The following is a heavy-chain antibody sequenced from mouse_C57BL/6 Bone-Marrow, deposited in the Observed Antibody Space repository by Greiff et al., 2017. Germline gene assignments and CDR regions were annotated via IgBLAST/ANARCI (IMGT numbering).Heavy chain of an antibody. V-gene: IGHV5-9*01. CDR2: ISGGGGNP. CDR1: GFTFSSYT. Sequence: EVKVEESGGGLVKPGGSLKLSCAASGFTFSSYTMSWVRQTPEKRLQWVAAISGGGGNPYYPDSVKGRFTISRDNDKNILYLQMSSLRSEDTALYYCSRQVTTVLATKYFDVWGTGTTVTVSS. CDR3: SRQVTTVLATKYFDV. D-gene: IGHD1-1*01. J-gene: IGHJ1*03.